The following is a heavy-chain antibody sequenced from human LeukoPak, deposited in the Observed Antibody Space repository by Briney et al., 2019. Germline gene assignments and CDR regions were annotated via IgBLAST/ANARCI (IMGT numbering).Heavy chain of an antibody. V-gene: IGHV1-2*02. CDR3: ARGDIYGDYVW. Sequence: GASVKVSCKASGYTFTDYYMHWGGQAPGKGVEWRGGINPYSGGTKNEQKFQGRVTITRDADTRKAYMDLSRLTFDDTAFYYCARGDIYGDYVWWGQGTLVTVSS. D-gene: IGHD4-17*01. J-gene: IGHJ4*02. CDR1: GYTFTDYY. CDR2: INPYSGGT.